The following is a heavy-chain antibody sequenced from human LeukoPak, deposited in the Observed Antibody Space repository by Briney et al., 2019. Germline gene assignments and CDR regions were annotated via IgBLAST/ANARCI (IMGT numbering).Heavy chain of an antibody. D-gene: IGHD2-2*01. CDR1: GYSISSGYQ. Sequence: SETLSLTCGVSGYSISSGYQWAWIRQSPGKGLEWIGSTYHSGSAHYNPSLKSRVTISVETSKNQFSLNMYSVTAADTAVYYCARDPRWLTPDCTSTSCYENYFDPWGQGTLVTVSS. V-gene: IGHV4-38-2*02. CDR3: ARDPRWLTPDCTSTSCYENYFDP. CDR2: TYHSGSA. J-gene: IGHJ5*02.